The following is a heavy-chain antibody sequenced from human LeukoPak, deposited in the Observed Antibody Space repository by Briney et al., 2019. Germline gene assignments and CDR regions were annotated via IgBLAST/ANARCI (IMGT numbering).Heavy chain of an antibody. CDR2: IYYSGST. V-gene: IGHV4-39*07. Sequence: SETLSLTCTVSDDSISSSSYCWGWIRQPPEKGLEWIGSIYYSGSTYYNPSLKSRVIISAGTSKKQFSLKMSSVTAADTAVYYCARVSGPLYYGLDVWGQGTTVTVSS. CDR1: DDSISSSSYC. J-gene: IGHJ6*02. D-gene: IGHD3-3*01. CDR3: ARVSGPLYYGLDV.